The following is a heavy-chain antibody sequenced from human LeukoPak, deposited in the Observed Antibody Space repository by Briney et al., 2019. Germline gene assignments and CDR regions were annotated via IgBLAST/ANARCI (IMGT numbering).Heavy chain of an antibody. CDR1: GGSISSGGYY. D-gene: IGHD4-23*01. Sequence: SQTLSLTCTVSGGSISSGGYYWSWIRQHPGKGLEWIGYIYYSGSTYYNPSLKSRVTISVDTSKNQFSLKLSSVTAADTAVYYCARDPFYGGNSGGAFDIWGQGTMVTVSS. CDR3: ARDPFYGGNSGGAFDI. CDR2: IYYSGST. J-gene: IGHJ3*02. V-gene: IGHV4-31*03.